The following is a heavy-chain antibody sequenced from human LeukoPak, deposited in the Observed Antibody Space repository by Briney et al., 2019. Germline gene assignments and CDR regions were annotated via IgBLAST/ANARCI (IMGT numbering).Heavy chain of an antibody. V-gene: IGHV3-21*01. CDR1: GFTFSTYS. CDR2: ISRSSSYI. J-gene: IGHJ4*02. D-gene: IGHD1-7*01. CDR3: ASGMTGTTSAFDY. Sequence: GGSLRLSCAASGFTFSTYSMNWVRQAPGKGLEWVSSISRSSSYIYYADSLKGRFTISRDNAKNSLYLQMNSLRAEDTAVYYCASGMTGTTSAFDYWGQGTLVTVSS.